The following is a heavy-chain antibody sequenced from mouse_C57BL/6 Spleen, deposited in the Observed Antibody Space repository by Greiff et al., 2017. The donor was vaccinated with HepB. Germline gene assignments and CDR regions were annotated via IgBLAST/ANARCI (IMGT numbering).Heavy chain of an antibody. D-gene: IGHD1-1*01. Sequence: EVKLMESGPGLVKPSQSLSLTCSVTGYSITSGYYWNWIRQFPGNKLEWMGYISYDGSNNYNPSLKNRISITRDTSKNQFFLKLNSVTTEDTATYYCARDYYGSSYTDYWGQGTSVTVSS. V-gene: IGHV3-6*01. CDR2: ISYDGSN. CDR3: ARDYYGSSYTDY. J-gene: IGHJ4*01. CDR1: GYSITSGYY.